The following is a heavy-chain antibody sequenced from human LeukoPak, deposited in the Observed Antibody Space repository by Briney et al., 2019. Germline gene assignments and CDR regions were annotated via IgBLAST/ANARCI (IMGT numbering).Heavy chain of an antibody. CDR1: GFTFSTYA. Sequence: PGRSLSLSCAASGFTFSTYAMHWVRQAPGKGLEWVAGIWYDRTNKYYADSVKGRFTISRDNSKNTLYLQMSSLRAEDTAVYYCARDRLTTVTTFHFDYWGQGTLVTVSS. J-gene: IGHJ4*02. D-gene: IGHD4-17*01. V-gene: IGHV3-33*01. CDR2: IWYDRTNK. CDR3: ARDRLTTVTTFHFDY.